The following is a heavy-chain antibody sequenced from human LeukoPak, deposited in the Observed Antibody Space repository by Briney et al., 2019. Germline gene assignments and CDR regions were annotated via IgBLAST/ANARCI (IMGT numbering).Heavy chain of an antibody. CDR1: GFIFSDYA. D-gene: IGHD3-3*01. V-gene: IGHV3-48*01. CDR2: ISSTTTTI. J-gene: IGHJ4*02. Sequence: PGGSLRLSCAASGFIFSDYAMNWVRQAQGKGLEWISYISSTTTTIYYADSVKGRFTISRDNAKNSLFLQTNSLRAEDTAVYYCASGYDFSSGSKRGFDNWGQGTRVTVSS. CDR3: ASGYDFSSGSKRGFDN.